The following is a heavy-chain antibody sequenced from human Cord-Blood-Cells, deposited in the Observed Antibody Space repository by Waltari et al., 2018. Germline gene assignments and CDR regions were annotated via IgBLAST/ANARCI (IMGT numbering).Heavy chain of an antibody. D-gene: IGHD7-27*01. CDR1: GFTVSSNY. J-gene: IGHJ4*02. CDR2: IYSGSSR. Sequence: EVQLVESGGGLVQPGGSLSLSCAASGFTVSSNYMSWVRQAPGKGLEWGSVIYSGSSRYYAESVKGRFTISRHKSKNTLYLQMNSLRAEDTCVYYCARDLGDYWGQGTLVTVSS. CDR3: ARDLGDY. V-gene: IGHV3-53*04.